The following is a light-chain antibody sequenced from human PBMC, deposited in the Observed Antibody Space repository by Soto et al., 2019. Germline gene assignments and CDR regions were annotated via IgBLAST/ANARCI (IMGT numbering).Light chain of an antibody. V-gene: IGKV1-39*01. CDR3: QLSDSSLT. J-gene: IGKJ5*01. CDR1: HNIHTY. Sequence: IQLTQSPSSLSSSLGDRVAITWQASHNIHTYFTWYQQRPGKAPRLLIYAASSVQGGVPSRLSGSGSGTDFTLTISSMQPEDFATYYCQLSDSSLTFGQGTRLEIK. CDR2: AAS.